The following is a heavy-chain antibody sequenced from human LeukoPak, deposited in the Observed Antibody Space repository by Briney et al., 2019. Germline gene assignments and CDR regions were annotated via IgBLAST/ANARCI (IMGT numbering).Heavy chain of an antibody. CDR2: ISPDGGYT. CDR3: AKRVTTVTTWAFDY. Sequence: GGSLRLSCAASGFTFSNYAMTWVRQAPGKGLEWVSVISPDGGYTAYADSAKGRFTISRDSPKNTVYLQMNSLRAEDTAIYYCAKRVTTVTTWAFDYWGQGTLVTVSS. V-gene: IGHV3-23*01. D-gene: IGHD4-17*01. CDR1: GFTFSNYA. J-gene: IGHJ4*02.